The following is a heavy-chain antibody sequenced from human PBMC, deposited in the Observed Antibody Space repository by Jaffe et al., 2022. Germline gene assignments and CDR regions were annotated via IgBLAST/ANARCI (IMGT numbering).Heavy chain of an antibody. CDR3: ARAPSSSWFEAPFDAFDI. Sequence: EVQLVESGGGLVQPGGSLRLSCAASGFTFSSYSMNWVRQAPGKGLEWVSYISSSSSTIYYADSVKGRFTISRDNAKNSLYLQMNSLRAEDTAVYYCARAPSSSWFEAPFDAFDIWGQGTMVTVSS. CDR2: ISSSSSTI. CDR1: GFTFSSYS. D-gene: IGHD6-13*01. V-gene: IGHV3-48*01. J-gene: IGHJ3*02.